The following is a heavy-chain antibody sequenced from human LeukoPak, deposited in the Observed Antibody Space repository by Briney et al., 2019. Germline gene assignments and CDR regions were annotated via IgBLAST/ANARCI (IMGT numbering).Heavy chain of an antibody. Sequence: SETLSLTCTVSGGSISSSSYYWGWIRQPPGKGLGWIGSIYYSGSTYYNPSLKSRVTISVDTSKNQFSLKLSSVTAADTAVYYCARRGDFWSGYYIGYWGQGTLVTVSS. CDR2: IYYSGST. J-gene: IGHJ4*02. CDR3: ARRGDFWSGYYIGY. V-gene: IGHV4-39*01. CDR1: GGSISSSSYY. D-gene: IGHD3-3*01.